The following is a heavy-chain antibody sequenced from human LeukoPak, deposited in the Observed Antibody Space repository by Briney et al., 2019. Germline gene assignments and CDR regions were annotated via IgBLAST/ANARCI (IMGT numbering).Heavy chain of an antibody. J-gene: IGHJ4*02. CDR1: GGSISNYF. CDR3: ARDGPRSGYDLGHFDN. V-gene: IGHV4-4*07. Sequence: SETLSLTCTVSGGSISNYFWSWVRQPAGKGLEWIGRIYSTGRSDYNPSLKSRITMSVDTSKNQFSLKLSSVTAADTAVYYCARDGPRSGYDLGHFDNLGQGTLVTVSP. D-gene: IGHD5-12*01. CDR2: IYSTGRS.